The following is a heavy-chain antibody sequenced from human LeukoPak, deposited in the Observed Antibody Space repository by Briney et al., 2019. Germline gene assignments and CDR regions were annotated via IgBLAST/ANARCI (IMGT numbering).Heavy chain of an antibody. CDR1: GFTFSSYA. Sequence: GGSLRLSCAASGFTFSSYAMHWVRQAPGKGLEWVAVIPYDGSNKYYADSVKGRFTISRDNSKNTLYLQMNSLRAEDTAVYYCARVGGYGDYYFDYWGQGTLVTVSS. J-gene: IGHJ4*02. D-gene: IGHD4-17*01. CDR3: ARVGGYGDYYFDY. CDR2: IPYDGSNK. V-gene: IGHV3-30*04.